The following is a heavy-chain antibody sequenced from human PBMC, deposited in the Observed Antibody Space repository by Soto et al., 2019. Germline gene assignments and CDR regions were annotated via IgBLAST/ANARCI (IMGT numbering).Heavy chain of an antibody. J-gene: IGHJ5*02. D-gene: IGHD3-10*01. CDR1: GGSISSGGYY. Sequence: SETLSLTCTVSGGSISSGGYYWSWIRQHPGKGLEWIGYIYYSGSTYYNPSLKSRVTISVDTSKNQFSLKLSSVTAADTAVYYCAREALAFRGWFDPWGQGTLVTVSS. CDR3: AREALAFRGWFDP. CDR2: IYYSGST. V-gene: IGHV4-31*03.